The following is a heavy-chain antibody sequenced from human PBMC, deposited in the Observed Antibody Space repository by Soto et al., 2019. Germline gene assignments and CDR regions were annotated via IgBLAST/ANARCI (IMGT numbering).Heavy chain of an antibody. J-gene: IGHJ6*02. CDR2: IIPIFGTA. V-gene: IGHV1-69*13. D-gene: IGHD1-1*01. CDR3: ARALGATGTTMSHYYYYYGMDV. Sequence: GXSVKVSCKASGGTFSSYAISWVRQAPGQGLEWMGGIIPIFGTANYAQKFQGRVTITADESTSTAYMELSSLRSEDTAVYYCARALGATGTTMSHYYYYYGMDVWGQGTTVTVSS. CDR1: GGTFSSYA.